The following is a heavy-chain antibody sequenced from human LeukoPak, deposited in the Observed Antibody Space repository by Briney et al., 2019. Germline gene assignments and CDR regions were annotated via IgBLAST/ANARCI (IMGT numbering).Heavy chain of an antibody. CDR3: ARSLRVRGVPDYMDV. J-gene: IGHJ6*03. V-gene: IGHV3-15*01. Sequence: GGSLRLSCAASGFTFSNAWMSWVRQAPGKGLEWVGRIKSKTDGGTTDYAAPVKGRFTISRDNSKNTLYLQMNNLRADDTAVYYCARSLRVRGVPDYMDVWGKGTTVTVSS. CDR1: GFTFSNAW. D-gene: IGHD3-10*01. CDR2: IKSKTDGGTT.